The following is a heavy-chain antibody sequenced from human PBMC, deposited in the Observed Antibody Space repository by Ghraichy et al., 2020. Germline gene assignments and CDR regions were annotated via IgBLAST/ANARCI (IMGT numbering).Heavy chain of an antibody. CDR2: INHSGST. CDR3: VLWGSYRYTPFDY. D-gene: IGHD3-16*02. Sequence: SETLSLTCAVYGGSFSGYYWSWIRQPPGKGLEWIGEINHSGSTNYNPSLKSRVTISVDTSKNQFSLKLSSVTAADTAVYYCVLWGSYRYTPFDYWGQGTLVTVSS. CDR1: GGSFSGYY. J-gene: IGHJ4*02. V-gene: IGHV4-34*01.